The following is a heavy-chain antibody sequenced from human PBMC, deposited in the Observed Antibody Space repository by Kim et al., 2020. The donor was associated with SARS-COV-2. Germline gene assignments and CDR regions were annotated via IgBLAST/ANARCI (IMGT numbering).Heavy chain of an antibody. V-gene: IGHV1-3*01. D-gene: IGHD3-22*01. CDR2: NK. J-gene: IGHJ4*02. Sequence: NKKYSQKFQGRVTITRDTSASTAYMELSSLRSEDTAVYYCARDPSSGGGYWGQGTLVTVSS. CDR3: ARDPSSGGGY.